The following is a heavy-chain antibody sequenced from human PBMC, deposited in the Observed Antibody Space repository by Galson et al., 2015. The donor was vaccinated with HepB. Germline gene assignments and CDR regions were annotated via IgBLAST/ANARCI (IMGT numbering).Heavy chain of an antibody. CDR1: GGTFSSYA. CDR3: ARSVCSGGSCPYYFDY. V-gene: IGHV1-69*13. D-gene: IGHD2-15*01. J-gene: IGHJ4*02. CDR2: IIPIFGTA. Sequence: SVKVSCKASGGTFSSYAISWVRQAPGQGLEWMGGIIPIFGTANYAQKFQGRVTITADESTSTAYMELSSLRSVDTAVYYCARSVCSGGSCPYYFDYWGQGTLVTVSS.